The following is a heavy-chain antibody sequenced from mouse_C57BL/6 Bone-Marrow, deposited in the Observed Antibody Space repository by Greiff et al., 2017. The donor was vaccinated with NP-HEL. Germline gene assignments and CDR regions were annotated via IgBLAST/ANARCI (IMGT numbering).Heavy chain of an antibody. V-gene: IGHV5-17*01. J-gene: IGHJ3*01. D-gene: IGHD2-5*01. Sequence: DVKLQESGGGLVKPGGSLKLSCAASGFTFSDYGMHWVRQAPEKGLEWVAYISSGSSTIYYADTVKGRFTISRDNAKNTLFLQMTSLRSEDTAMYYCASKSNSFAYWGQGTLVTVSA. CDR2: ISSGSSTI. CDR3: ASKSNSFAY. CDR1: GFTFSDYG.